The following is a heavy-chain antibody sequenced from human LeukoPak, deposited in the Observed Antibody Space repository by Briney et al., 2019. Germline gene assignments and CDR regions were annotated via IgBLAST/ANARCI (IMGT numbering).Heavy chain of an antibody. CDR2: VYNSGST. CDR1: GGSINSYY. V-gene: IGHV4-59*01. Sequence: SETLSLTCTVSGGSINSYYWTWIRQPPGKGLEWIANVYNSGSTNYNPSLKSRVTISVDMFENQFSLKLTSVTAADTAVYYCARLRSGMDVWGQGTTVTVSS. J-gene: IGHJ6*02. CDR3: ARLRSGMDV.